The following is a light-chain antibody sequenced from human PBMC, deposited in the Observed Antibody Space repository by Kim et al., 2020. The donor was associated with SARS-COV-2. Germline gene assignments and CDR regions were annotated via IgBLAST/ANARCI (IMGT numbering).Light chain of an antibody. Sequence: PGETAARSCRASESVRSFLAWYQHKPGQAPRLLIYDASNRATGIPARFSGSGSGTDFTLTISSLEPEDFAVYYCQQRSNWPPRYTFGQGTKL. CDR2: DAS. J-gene: IGKJ2*01. CDR3: QQRSNWPPRYT. CDR1: ESVRSF. V-gene: IGKV3-11*01.